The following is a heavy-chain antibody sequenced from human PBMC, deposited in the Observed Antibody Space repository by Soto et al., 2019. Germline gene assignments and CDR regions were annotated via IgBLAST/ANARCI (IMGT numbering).Heavy chain of an antibody. D-gene: IGHD1-26*01. V-gene: IGHV4-30-4*01. Sequence: QVQLQESGPGVVEPSQTLSLTCTVSGGSINNNGYFWSWIRQPPGSGLEWIGHLYNSGSTYSNPSLKSRLTMSVDTSKNQVSLKLSSVTAAEASVYYCARGPSGDKVDYCGQGTLVTFSS. J-gene: IGHJ4*02. CDR1: GGSINNNGYF. CDR3: ARGPSGDKVDY. CDR2: LYNSGST.